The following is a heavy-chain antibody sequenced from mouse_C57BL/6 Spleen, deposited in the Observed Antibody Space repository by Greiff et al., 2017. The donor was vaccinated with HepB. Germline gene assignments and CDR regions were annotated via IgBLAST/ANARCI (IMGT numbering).Heavy chain of an antibody. CDR1: GYTFTDYE. CDR2: IDPETGGT. D-gene: IGHD2-5*01. V-gene: IGHV1-15*01. Sequence: VNVVESGAELVRPGASVTLSCKASGYTFTDYEMHWVKQTPVHGLEWIGAIDPETGGTAYNQKFKGKAILTADKSSSTAYMELRSLTSEDSAVYYCTRYSNHWGDWGQGTTLTVSS. CDR3: TRYSNHWGD. J-gene: IGHJ2*01.